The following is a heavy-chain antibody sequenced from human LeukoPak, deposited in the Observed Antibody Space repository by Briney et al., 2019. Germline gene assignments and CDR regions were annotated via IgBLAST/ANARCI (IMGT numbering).Heavy chain of an antibody. CDR1: GDSVSGNSTA. D-gene: IGHD5-24*01. Sequence: SQTLSLTCAISGDSVSGNSTAYNWIRQSPSRGLEWLVRTYYRSKWYNDYAISVKSRITVNPDTSRNQLSLQLNSVTPEDTAVYYCARGGQGDGYSADEAFDFWGPGTMVTVSS. CDR2: TYYRSKWYN. CDR3: ARGGQGDGYSADEAFDF. V-gene: IGHV6-1*01. J-gene: IGHJ3*01.